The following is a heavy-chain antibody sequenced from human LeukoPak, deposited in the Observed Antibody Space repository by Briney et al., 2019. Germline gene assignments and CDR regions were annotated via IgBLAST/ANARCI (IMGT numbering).Heavy chain of an antibody. Sequence: GGSLRLSCAASGFTVSSNYMSWVRQAPGKGLEWVSVIYSGGSTYYADSVKGRFTISRDNSKNTLYLQMNSLRAEDTAVYYCARDRVYYGSGRTYYYYGTDVWGQGTTVTVSS. D-gene: IGHD3-10*01. V-gene: IGHV3-66*01. CDR1: GFTVSSNY. CDR3: ARDRVYYGSGRTYYYYGTDV. J-gene: IGHJ6*02. CDR2: IYSGGST.